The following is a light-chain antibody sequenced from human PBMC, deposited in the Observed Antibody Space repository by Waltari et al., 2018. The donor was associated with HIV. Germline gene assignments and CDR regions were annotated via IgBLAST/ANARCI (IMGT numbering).Light chain of an antibody. CDR1: TSSVVGFNS. Sequence: QSALTQPPSVSGSPGQSVTISCTGTTSSVVGFNSVSWYQQHPGKAPKLMIYDVSKRPSGVPDRFSGSKSGNTASLTISGLQAEDEADYYCCSYAGSYTYVVFGGGTKLTVL. J-gene: IGLJ2*01. CDR3: CSYAGSYTYVV. V-gene: IGLV2-11*01. CDR2: DVS.